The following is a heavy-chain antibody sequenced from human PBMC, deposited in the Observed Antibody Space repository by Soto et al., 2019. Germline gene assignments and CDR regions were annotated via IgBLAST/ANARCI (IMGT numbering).Heavy chain of an antibody. CDR3: ARESWIQLWYLDY. D-gene: IGHD5-18*01. Sequence: GGSLRLSCAASGFTFSSYAMHWVRQAPGKGLEWVAVISYDGSNKYYADSVKGRFTISRDNSKNTLYLQMNSLRAEDTAVYYCARESWIQLWYLDYWGQGTLVTVSS. J-gene: IGHJ4*02. CDR2: ISYDGSNK. CDR1: GFTFSSYA. V-gene: IGHV3-30-3*01.